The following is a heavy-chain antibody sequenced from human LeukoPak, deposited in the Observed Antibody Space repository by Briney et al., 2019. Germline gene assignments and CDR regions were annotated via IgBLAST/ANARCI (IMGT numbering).Heavy chain of an antibody. CDR2: ISTYSSHT. Sequence: ASVKVSCKAAGYTFTRHGITWVRQAPGQGLEWMGWISTYSSHTTYAQKFQGRVTMTTDTSTTTAYMELRSLSSDDTAVYYCARDEGRVSGSFNPWGQGTLVSVSS. J-gene: IGHJ5*02. V-gene: IGHV1-18*01. D-gene: IGHD3-10*01. CDR3: ARDEGRVSGSFNP. CDR1: GYTFTRHG.